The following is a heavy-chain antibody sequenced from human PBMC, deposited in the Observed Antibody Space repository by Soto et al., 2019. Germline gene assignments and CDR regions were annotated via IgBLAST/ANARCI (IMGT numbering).Heavy chain of an antibody. CDR2: INPNSGGT. Sequence: ASVKVSCKASGYTFTGYYMHWVRQAPGQGLEWMGWINPNSGGTNYAQKFQGWVTMTRDTSISTAYMELSRLRAEDTAVYYCARDQSRDGYNLGSDDAFDIWGQGTMVTVSS. CDR1: GYTFTGYY. D-gene: IGHD5-12*01. V-gene: IGHV1-2*04. CDR3: ARDQSRDGYNLGSDDAFDI. J-gene: IGHJ3*02.